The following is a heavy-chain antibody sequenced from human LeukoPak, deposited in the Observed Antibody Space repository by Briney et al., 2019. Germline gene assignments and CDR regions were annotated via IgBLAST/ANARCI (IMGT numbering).Heavy chain of an antibody. CDR2: IIPILGIA. J-gene: IGHJ4*02. CDR3: ARDTNRYGPGSYYNGLLYY. Sequence: ASVKVSCKASGGTFSSYAISWVRQAPGQGLEWMGRIIPILGIANYAQKFQGRVTITADKSTSTAYMELSSLRSEDTAVYYCARDTNRYGPGSYYNGLLYYWGQGTLVTVSS. CDR1: GGTFSSYA. V-gene: IGHV1-69*04. D-gene: IGHD3-10*01.